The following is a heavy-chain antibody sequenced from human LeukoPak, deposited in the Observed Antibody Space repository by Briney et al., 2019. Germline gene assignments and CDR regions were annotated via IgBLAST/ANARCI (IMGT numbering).Heavy chain of an antibody. CDR2: VYYRGFT. V-gene: IGHV4-39*07. J-gene: IGHJ3*02. CDR3: AGDQSGGDAFDI. CDR1: GGSISSSSYY. Sequence: SETLSLTCTVSGGSISSSSYYWGWIRPAPGKGLEWIGSVYYRGFTYYTPSLKSRVTISIDASKDQFSLSLTSVTAADTAVYYCAGDQSGGDAFDIWGQGTTVTVSS. D-gene: IGHD5-12*01.